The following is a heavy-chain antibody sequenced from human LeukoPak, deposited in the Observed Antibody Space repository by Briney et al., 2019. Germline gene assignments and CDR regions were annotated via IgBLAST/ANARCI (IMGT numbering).Heavy chain of an antibody. J-gene: IGHJ4*02. D-gene: IGHD3-10*01. CDR3: AKDSRTMVRGTFDY. Sequence: SLRLSCAASGFTFDDYAMHWVRQAPGKGLEWVSGISWNSGSIGYADSVKGRFTISRDNAKNSLYLQMNSLRAEDTALYYCAKDSRTMVRGTFDYWGQGTLVTVSS. V-gene: IGHV3-9*01. CDR1: GFTFDDYA. CDR2: ISWNSGSI.